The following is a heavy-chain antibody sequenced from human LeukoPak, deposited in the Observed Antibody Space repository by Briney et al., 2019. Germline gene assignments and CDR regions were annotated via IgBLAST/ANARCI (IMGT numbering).Heavy chain of an antibody. J-gene: IGHJ4*02. CDR3: TKATTRRVPAATIDS. CDR1: WFIFECFS. Sequence: RNSFADPWFIFECFSLFWGRQVSRKGPGVGSILTWHGRGTAYADSVRGRFTISRDNAKYSLYLQMNSLRPEDTAFYYCTKATTRRVPAATIDSWGQGTLVTVSS. D-gene: IGHD6-13*01. CDR2: LTWHGRGT. V-gene: IGHV3-9*01.